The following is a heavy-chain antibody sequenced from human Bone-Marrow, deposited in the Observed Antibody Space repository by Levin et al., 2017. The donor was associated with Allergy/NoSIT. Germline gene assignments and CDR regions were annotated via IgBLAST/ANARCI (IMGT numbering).Heavy chain of an antibody. CDR2: INYSGRDS. Sequence: QSGGSLRLSCVVSGFSFKDYAMTWVRQAPGKGLEWVAAINYSGRDSFYADAVRGRMTISRDNSKDTLYLQMHSPRGEDTALYYCAKDMDAGVAGYFDSWGQGTRVTVSS. D-gene: IGHD5-18*01. CDR1: GFSFKDYA. CDR3: AKDMDAGVAGYFDS. V-gene: IGHV3-23*01. J-gene: IGHJ4*02.